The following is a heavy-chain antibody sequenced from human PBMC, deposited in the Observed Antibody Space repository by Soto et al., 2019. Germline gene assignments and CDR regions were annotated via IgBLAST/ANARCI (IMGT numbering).Heavy chain of an antibody. V-gene: IGHV3-30*18. J-gene: IGHJ4*02. D-gene: IGHD3-10*01. CDR2: ISYDGSNK. Sequence: QVQLVESGGGVVQPGKSLRLSCAGSGFTFSSYGMDWIRQAPGKGLEWVAVISYDGSNKYYAESEKGRFTISRDNSKNTLYLQMSSLRADDTAGYYCAKDRRGAGVRGYLDSWGKGTLVTVSS. CDR3: AKDRRGAGVRGYLDS. CDR1: GFTFSSYG.